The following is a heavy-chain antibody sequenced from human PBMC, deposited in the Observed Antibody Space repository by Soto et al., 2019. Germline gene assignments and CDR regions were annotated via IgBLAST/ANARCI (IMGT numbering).Heavy chain of an antibody. D-gene: IGHD3-3*01. J-gene: IGHJ6*03. CDR3: VRIYDFWSGNDYHYYMDV. Sequence: PSQTLSLTCAISGDSVSSNSAAWNWVRQSPSRGLEWLGRTYYRSKWYTDYTTSSVKSRLTITPDTSNNQFSLRLNSVTPEDTAVYYCVRIYDFWSGNDYHYYMDVWDKGTTVTVSS. CDR2: TYYRSKWYT. V-gene: IGHV6-1*01. CDR1: GDSVSSNSAA.